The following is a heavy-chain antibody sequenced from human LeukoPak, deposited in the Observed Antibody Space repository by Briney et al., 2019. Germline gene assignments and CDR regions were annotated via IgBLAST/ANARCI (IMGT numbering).Heavy chain of an antibody. D-gene: IGHD3-9*01. Sequence: SETLSLTCTVSGGSISSSSYYWGWLRQPPGQGLEGIVSIYYSGGTYYNPSLKSRVTISVNTSKNQFSLKLSSVTAADTAVYYCARQNDILTGNYGMDVWGQGTTVTVSS. J-gene: IGHJ6*02. CDR1: GGSISSSSYY. V-gene: IGHV4-39*01. CDR3: ARQNDILTGNYGMDV. CDR2: IYYSGGT.